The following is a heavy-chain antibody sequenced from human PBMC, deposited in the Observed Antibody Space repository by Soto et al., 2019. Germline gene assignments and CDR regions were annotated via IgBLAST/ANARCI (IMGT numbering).Heavy chain of an antibody. D-gene: IGHD3-3*01. V-gene: IGHV1-2*04. J-gene: IGHJ6*02. Sequence: GASVKVSCKDSGYTFTGYYMHWVRQAPGQGLEWMGWINPNSGGTNYAQKFQGWVTMTRDTSISTAYMELSRLRSDDTAVYYCARAAGVDYDFWSGPYYYGMDVWGQGTTVTVSS. CDR3: ARAAGVDYDFWSGPYYYGMDV. CDR2: INPNSGGT. CDR1: GYTFTGYY.